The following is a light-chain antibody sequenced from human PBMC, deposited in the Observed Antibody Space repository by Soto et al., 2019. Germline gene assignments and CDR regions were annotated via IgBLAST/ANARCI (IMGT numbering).Light chain of an antibody. Sequence: QSALTQPASVSGSLGQSITLSCTGTSSDIGGYSYVSWYQQSPGKAPKLMIYEVSNRPSGVSDRFSGSRSGNTASLTISGLQAEDESDYYCSSYTSSSTWVFGGGTKLTVL. J-gene: IGLJ3*02. CDR1: SSDIGGYSY. V-gene: IGLV2-14*01. CDR3: SSYTSSSTWV. CDR2: EVS.